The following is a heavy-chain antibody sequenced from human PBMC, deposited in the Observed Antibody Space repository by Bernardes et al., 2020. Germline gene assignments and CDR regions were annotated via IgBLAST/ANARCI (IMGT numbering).Heavy chain of an antibody. CDR2: ISGSGGST. V-gene: IGHV3-23*01. CDR3: AVERWLLAFRGNFDY. Sequence: SLIRSCAASGFTFSSYAMSWVRQAPGQGLEWVSAISGSGGSTYYADSVKGRFTISRDNSKNTLYLQMNSLRAEDTAVYYCAVERWLLAFRGNFDYWGQGTLVTVSS. CDR1: GFTFSSYA. J-gene: IGHJ4*02. D-gene: IGHD5-12*01.